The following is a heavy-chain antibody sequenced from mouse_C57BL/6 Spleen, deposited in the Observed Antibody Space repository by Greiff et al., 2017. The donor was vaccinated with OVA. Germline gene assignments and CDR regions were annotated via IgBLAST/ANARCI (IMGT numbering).Heavy chain of an antibody. CDR3: ARADDGYPFDY. J-gene: IGHJ2*01. CDR2: IYPGDGDT. V-gene: IGHV1-82*01. Sequence: VKLMESGPELVKPGASVKISCKASGYAFSSSWMNWVKQRPGKGLEWIGRIYPGDGDTNYNGKFKGKATLTADKSSSTAYMQLSSLTSEDSAVYFCARADDGYPFDYWGQGTTLTVSS. CDR1: GYAFSSSW. D-gene: IGHD2-3*01.